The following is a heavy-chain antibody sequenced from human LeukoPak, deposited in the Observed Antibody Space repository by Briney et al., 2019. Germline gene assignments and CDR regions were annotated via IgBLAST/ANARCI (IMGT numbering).Heavy chain of an antibody. J-gene: IGHJ5*02. Sequence: PGGSLRLSCAASGIAFSIHWMHWVRQAPGKGLEWVSWINNDGSYAVYADSVRARFTISRDNAKNTLYLQMNGLRPEDTAVYYCARDRPHNWFDPWGQGTLVTVSS. V-gene: IGHV3-74*01. CDR3: ARDRPHNWFDP. CDR2: INNDGSYA. CDR1: GIAFSIHW.